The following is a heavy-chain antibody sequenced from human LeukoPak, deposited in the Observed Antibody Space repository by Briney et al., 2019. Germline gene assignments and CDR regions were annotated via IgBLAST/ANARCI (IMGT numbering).Heavy chain of an antibody. Sequence: GGSLRLSCTVSGFTVSSNSMSWVRQAPGKGLEWVSFIYSDNTHYLDSVKGRFTISRDNSKNTLYLQMNSLRAEDTAVYYCAKDRQQLYYFDYWGQGTLVTVSS. J-gene: IGHJ4*02. CDR1: GFTVSSNS. CDR3: AKDRQQLYYFDY. D-gene: IGHD6-13*01. CDR2: IYSDNT. V-gene: IGHV3-53*01.